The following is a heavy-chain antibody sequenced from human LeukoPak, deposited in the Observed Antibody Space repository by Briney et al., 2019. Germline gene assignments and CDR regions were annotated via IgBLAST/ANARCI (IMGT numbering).Heavy chain of an antibody. CDR2: ISAYNGNT. J-gene: IGHJ4*02. CDR3: ARNTYYYDSSGYYSY. Sequence: GASVKVSCKASGYTFTSYGISWVRQAPGQGLEWMGWISAYNGNTNYAQKLQGRVTMTTDTSTSTAYVELRSPRSDDTAVYYCARNTYYYDSSGYYSYWGQGTLVTVSS. V-gene: IGHV1-18*01. D-gene: IGHD3-22*01. CDR1: GYTFTSYG.